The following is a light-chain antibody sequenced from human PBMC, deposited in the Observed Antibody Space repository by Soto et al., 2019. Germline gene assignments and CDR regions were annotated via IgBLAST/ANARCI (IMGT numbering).Light chain of an antibody. CDR1: QTTSPKY. CDR3: QQFSPSPRMYT. V-gene: IGKV3-20*01. CDR2: GAS. J-gene: IGKJ2*01. Sequence: EIELTQSPGTLSLSPGESATLSCRVSQTTSPKYVAWYQQRRGLAPRLLVYGASKRAAGIPDRFSGSGSGTDFTLTISRLEPEDSAVYFCQQFSPSPRMYTFGQGTKVDIK.